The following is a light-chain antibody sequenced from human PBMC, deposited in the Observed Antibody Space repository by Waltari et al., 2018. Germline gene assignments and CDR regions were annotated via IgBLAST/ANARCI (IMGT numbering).Light chain of an antibody. CDR3: QQCNSFPWT. CDR2: KAS. J-gene: IGKJ1*01. V-gene: IGKV1-5*03. CDR1: QTISTW. Sequence: DIQMTQSPSSLSPAVGDSVPITCRASQTISTWLSWYQQKPGKAPKLLIYKASTLESGVPSRFSGSGSGTEFTLTISSLQPGDFATYYCQQCNSFPWTFGHGTKVEIK.